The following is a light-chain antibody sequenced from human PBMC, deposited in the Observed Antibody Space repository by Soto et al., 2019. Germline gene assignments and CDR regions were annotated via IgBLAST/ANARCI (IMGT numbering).Light chain of an antibody. J-gene: IGKJ2*01. CDR2: AAS. V-gene: IGKV3-15*01. Sequence: ETVMTQSPATLSVSPGERATLSCRASQSVSSNLAWYQQTPGQALRLLIFAASTRATGIPARFSGSGSGTEFTLTISSLQSEDFAVYYCQQYNDWPRTFGQGTNLQIK. CDR1: QSVSSN. CDR3: QQYNDWPRT.